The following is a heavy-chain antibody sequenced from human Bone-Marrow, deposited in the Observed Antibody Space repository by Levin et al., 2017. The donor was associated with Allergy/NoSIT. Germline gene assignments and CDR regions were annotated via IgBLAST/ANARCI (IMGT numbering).Heavy chain of an antibody. Sequence: GESLKISCAASGFTFSSYWMHWVRQAPGKGLVWVSRINSDGSSTSYADSVKGRFTISRDNAKNTLYLQMNSLRAEDTAVYYCASWVRYSGYDDPPFGYWGQGTLVTVSS. J-gene: IGHJ4*02. CDR1: GFTFSSYW. CDR2: INSDGSST. CDR3: ASWVRYSGYDDPPFGY. V-gene: IGHV3-74*01. D-gene: IGHD5-12*01.